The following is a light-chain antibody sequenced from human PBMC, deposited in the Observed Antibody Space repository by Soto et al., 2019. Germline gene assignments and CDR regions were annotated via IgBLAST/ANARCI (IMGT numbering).Light chain of an antibody. CDR2: EVN. J-gene: IGLJ1*01. Sequence: QSVLTQPASVSGSPGQSITISRTGTSSDIGSYNRVSWYQQPPGTAPKLIIYEVNNRPSGVPDRFSGSKSGNTASLTISGLQAEDEADYYCNSFTTSSTYVFGTGTKLTVL. CDR1: SSDIGSYNR. V-gene: IGLV2-18*02. CDR3: NSFTTSSTYV.